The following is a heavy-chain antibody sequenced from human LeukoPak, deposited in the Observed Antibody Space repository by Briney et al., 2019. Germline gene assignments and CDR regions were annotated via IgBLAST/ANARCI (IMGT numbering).Heavy chain of an antibody. D-gene: IGHD3-9*01. CDR3: ARDPLGDDILTGSTIYYGMDV. V-gene: IGHV1-69*13. CDR2: IIPIFGTA. Sequence: SVKVSCKASGGTFSSYAISWVRQAPGQGLEWMGGIIPIFGTANYAQKFQGRVTITADESMSTAYMELSSLRSEDTAVYYCARDPLGDDILTGSTIYYGMDVWGQGTTVTVSS. J-gene: IGHJ6*02. CDR1: GGTFSSYA.